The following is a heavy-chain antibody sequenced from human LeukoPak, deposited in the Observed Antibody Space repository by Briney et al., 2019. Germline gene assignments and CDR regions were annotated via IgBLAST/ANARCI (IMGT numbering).Heavy chain of an antibody. J-gene: IGHJ4*02. Sequence: GGSLRLSCAASGFAFSSYAMSWVRQAPGKGLEWVSAISGSGGSTYYADSVKGRFTISRDNSKNTLYLQMNSLRAEDTAVYYCAKDRGSSGWYPEDDYWGQGTLVTVSS. V-gene: IGHV3-23*01. CDR1: GFAFSSYA. CDR2: ISGSGGST. CDR3: AKDRGSSGWYPEDDY. D-gene: IGHD6-19*01.